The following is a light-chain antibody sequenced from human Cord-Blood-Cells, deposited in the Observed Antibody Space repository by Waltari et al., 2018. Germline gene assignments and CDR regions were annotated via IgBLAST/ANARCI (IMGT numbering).Light chain of an antibody. V-gene: IGKV3-15*01. Sequence: EKVMTQSPATLYVSPGERAHLSCRASQSVSSNLAWYQQKPGQAPRLLIYGASTRATGSPARFSGSGSGTEFTLTISSLQSEDFAVYYCQQYNNWPLTFGGGTKVEIK. CDR2: GAS. J-gene: IGKJ4*01. CDR3: QQYNNWPLT. CDR1: QSVSSN.